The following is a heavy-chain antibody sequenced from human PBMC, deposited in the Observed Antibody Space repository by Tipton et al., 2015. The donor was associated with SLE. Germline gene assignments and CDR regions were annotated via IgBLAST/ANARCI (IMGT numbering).Heavy chain of an antibody. V-gene: IGHV3-30*04. J-gene: IGHJ4*02. D-gene: IGHD3-22*01. CDR3: AGERYYYDGSADY. CDR2: ISYDGSNK. CDR1: GFTFNNYP. Sequence: SLRLSCAASGFTFNNYPMHWVRQAPGKGLEWVALISYDGSNKYYADSVIGRFTISRDNSKNTLYLQMHSLRAEDTAVYYCAGERYYYDGSADYWGQGTLVTVSS.